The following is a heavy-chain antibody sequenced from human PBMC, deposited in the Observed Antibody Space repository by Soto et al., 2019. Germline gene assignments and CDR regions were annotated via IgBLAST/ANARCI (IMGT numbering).Heavy chain of an antibody. CDR2: ISSSSSTI. V-gene: IGHV3-48*01. J-gene: IGHJ5*02. CDR3: ARHPERIAEIGLFDP. Sequence: EVQLVESGGGLVQPGGSLRLSCAASGFTFSSYSMNWVGQAPGKGLEWVSYISSSSSTIYYADSVKGRFTISRDNAKNSLYLQMNRLRAEDASVYYCARHPERIAEIGLFDPWGQGTLVTVSS. D-gene: IGHD6-13*01. CDR1: GFTFSSYS.